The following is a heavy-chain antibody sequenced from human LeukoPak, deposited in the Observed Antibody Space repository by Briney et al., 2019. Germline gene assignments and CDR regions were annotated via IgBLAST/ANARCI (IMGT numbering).Heavy chain of an antibody. V-gene: IGHV4-34*01. Sequence: SETLSLTCAVYGGAFSDYYWSWIRQPPGKGLEWVGEIDHRESTTYNPSLKSRVTISVDTSKNQFSLKLNSLTAPDTAVYYCARRMYYYYGMDVWGQATTVIVSS. CDR3: ARRMYYYYGMDV. CDR2: IDHREST. J-gene: IGHJ6*02. CDR1: GGAFSDYY.